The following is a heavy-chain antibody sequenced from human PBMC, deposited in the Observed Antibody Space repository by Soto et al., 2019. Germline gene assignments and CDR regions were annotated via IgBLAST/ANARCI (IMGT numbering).Heavy chain of an antibody. CDR3: ARDRTVTSSWYGYYYYGMDV. Sequence: EASVKVSCKTSGYTFTSYVMHWVRQAPGQRLEWMGWINAGNGNTKYSQKFQGRVTITRDTSASTAYMELSSLRSEDTAVYYCARDRTVTSSWYGYYYYGMDVWGQGTTVTVSS. CDR1: GYTFTSYV. V-gene: IGHV1-3*01. J-gene: IGHJ6*02. CDR2: INAGNGNT. D-gene: IGHD6-13*01.